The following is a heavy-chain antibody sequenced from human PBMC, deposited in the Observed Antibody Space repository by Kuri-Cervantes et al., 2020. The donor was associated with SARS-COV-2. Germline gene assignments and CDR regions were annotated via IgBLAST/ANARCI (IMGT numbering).Heavy chain of an antibody. CDR1: GFTFSSYA. CDR2: IYSGGST. J-gene: IGHJ4*02. Sequence: GGSLRLSCAASGFTFSSYAMSWVRQAPGKGLEWVSVIYSGGSTYYADSVKGRFTISRDNSKNTLYLQMNSLRAEDTAVYYCARGGAYWGQGTLVTVSS. V-gene: IGHV3-66*02. D-gene: IGHD1-26*01. CDR3: ARGGAY.